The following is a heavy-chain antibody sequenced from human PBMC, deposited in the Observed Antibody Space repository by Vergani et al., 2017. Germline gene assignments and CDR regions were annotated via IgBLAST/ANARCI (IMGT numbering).Heavy chain of an antibody. J-gene: IGHJ5*02. Sequence: EVALVQSGPEMRKPGESLKISCKGSEYSFGNYWIGWVRQLPGKGLEWMGIIYPADSDTRYSPSFQGQVTISADKSISTAFLQWDSLKASDTALYYCARHTTYTGSWGQGTLVTVSS. CDR2: IYPADSDT. CDR1: EYSFGNYW. CDR3: ARHTTYTGS. D-gene: IGHD1-1*01. V-gene: IGHV5-51*01.